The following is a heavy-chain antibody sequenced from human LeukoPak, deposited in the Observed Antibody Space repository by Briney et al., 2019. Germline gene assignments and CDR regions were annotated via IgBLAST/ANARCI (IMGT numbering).Heavy chain of an antibody. V-gene: IGHV3-66*01. CDR2: IYSGGNT. CDR3: ATLTRSSGHIPNNWYFDL. J-gene: IGHJ2*01. Sequence: GGSLRLSCVVSGFTVSPNYMSWVRQAPGKGLVWVSSIYSGGNTDYADSVKDRFTISRDSSKNTLYLQMNSLRAEDTAIYYCATLTRSSGHIPNNWYFDLWGRGTLVPVSS. CDR1: GFTVSPNY. D-gene: IGHD3-22*01.